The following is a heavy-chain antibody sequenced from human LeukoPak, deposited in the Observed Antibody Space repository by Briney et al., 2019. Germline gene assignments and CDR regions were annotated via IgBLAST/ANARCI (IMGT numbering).Heavy chain of an antibody. Sequence: SETLSLTCTVSGGSISGYYWGWIRQPPGKGLEWIGYIYYTGSTNYNPSLKSRVTISVDTSKNQFSLKLSSVTAADTAVYYCAREPYDFWSGYLRNWFDPWGQGTLVTVSS. V-gene: IGHV4-59*08. CDR2: IYYTGST. D-gene: IGHD3-3*01. CDR3: AREPYDFWSGYLRNWFDP. CDR1: GGSISGYY. J-gene: IGHJ5*02.